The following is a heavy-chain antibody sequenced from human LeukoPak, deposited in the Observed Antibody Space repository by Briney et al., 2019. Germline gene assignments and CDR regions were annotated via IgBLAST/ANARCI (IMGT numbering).Heavy chain of an antibody. CDR3: ARGLYNWNANYYYYYMDV. Sequence: SETLSLTCTVSGGSISSSSYYWGWIRQPPGKGLVWIGSIYYSGSTYYNPSLKSRVTISVDTSKNQFSLKLSSVTAADTAVYYCARGLYNWNANYYYYYMDVWGKGTTVTISS. V-gene: IGHV4-39*01. D-gene: IGHD1-1*01. CDR1: GGSISSSSYY. J-gene: IGHJ6*03. CDR2: IYYSGST.